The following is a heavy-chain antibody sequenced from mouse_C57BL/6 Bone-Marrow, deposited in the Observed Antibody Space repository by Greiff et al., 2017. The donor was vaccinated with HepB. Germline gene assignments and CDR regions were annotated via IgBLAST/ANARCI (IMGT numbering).Heavy chain of an antibody. CDR2: ISNGGGST. J-gene: IGHJ2*01. CDR3: ARWGLLRPYYFDY. D-gene: IGHD2-3*01. CDR1: GFTFSDYY. Sequence: EVQLVESGGGLVQPGGSLKLSCAASGFTFSDYYMYWVRQTPEKRLEWVAYISNGGGSTYYPDTVKGRFTISRDNAKNTLYLQMSRLKSEDTAMYYCARWGLLRPYYFDYWGQGTTLTVSS. V-gene: IGHV5-12*01.